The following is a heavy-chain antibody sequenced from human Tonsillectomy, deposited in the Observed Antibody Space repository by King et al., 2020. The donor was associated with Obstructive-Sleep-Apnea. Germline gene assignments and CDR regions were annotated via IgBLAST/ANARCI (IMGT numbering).Heavy chain of an antibody. J-gene: IGHJ3*02. D-gene: IGHD5-12*01. CDR1: GGPFSSYA. CDR2: IIPIFGTA. CDR3: ARGGSGYSGSDAFDI. V-gene: IGHV1-69*01. Sequence: VQLVESGAEVKKPGSSVKGSCKASGGPFSSYAISWVRQAPGPRLEWIGGIIPIFGTANYAQKFQGRVKITAGESTGTAYMGLSSLRSEDTAVYYCARGGSGYSGSDAFDIWGQGTMVTVSS.